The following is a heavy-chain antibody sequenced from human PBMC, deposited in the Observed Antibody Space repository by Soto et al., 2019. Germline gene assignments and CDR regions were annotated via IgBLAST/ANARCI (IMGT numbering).Heavy chain of an antibody. J-gene: IGHJ4*02. CDR1: GFTFSSYG. D-gene: IGHD2-2*01. V-gene: IGHV3-30*18. CDR2: ISYDGSNK. CDR3: AKDRRVLVPAAMTGRIDY. Sequence: HPGGSLRLSCAASGFTFSSYGMHWVRQAPGKGLEWVAVISYDGSNKYYADSVKGRFTISRDNSKNTLYLQMNSLRAEDTAVYYCAKDRRVLVPAAMTGRIDYWGQRTLVTVSS.